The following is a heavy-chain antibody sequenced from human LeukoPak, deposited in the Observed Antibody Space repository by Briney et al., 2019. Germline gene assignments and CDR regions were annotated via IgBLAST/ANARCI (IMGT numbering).Heavy chain of an antibody. D-gene: IGHD3-3*01. CDR3: AKEPYDFWSGPHLYYFDY. V-gene: IGHV3-43*02. J-gene: IGHJ4*02. Sequence: GGSLRLSCAASGFTFDDYAMHWVRQAPGKGLEWVSLISGDGGGTYYADSVKGRFTISRDNSKNSLYLQMNSLRTEDTALYYCAKEPYDFWSGPHLYYFDYWGQGTLVTVSS. CDR2: ISGDGGGT. CDR1: GFTFDDYA.